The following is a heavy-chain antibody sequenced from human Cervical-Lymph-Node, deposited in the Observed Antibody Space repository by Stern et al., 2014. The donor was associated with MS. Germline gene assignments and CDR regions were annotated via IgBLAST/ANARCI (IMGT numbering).Heavy chain of an antibody. CDR2: IYHSVVF. Sequence: VQLEESGPGLVKPSETLSLTCTVSGGSLRSYYWNWIRQAPGKGLEWLGFIYHSVVFNYNPFLSSRVSMSVDTSKNQFSLTVSSVTAADTAVYYCAREGEYCSGSRCYPFLDYWGQGTLVTVSS. D-gene: IGHD2-15*01. CDR3: AREGEYCSGSRCYPFLDY. V-gene: IGHV4-59*01. CDR1: GGSLRSYY. J-gene: IGHJ4*02.